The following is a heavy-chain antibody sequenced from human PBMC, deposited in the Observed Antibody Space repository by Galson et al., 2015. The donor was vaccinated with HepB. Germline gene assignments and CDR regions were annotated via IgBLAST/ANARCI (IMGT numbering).Heavy chain of an antibody. J-gene: IGHJ4*02. CDR3: AKDWGFLEWSLSYLLDH. D-gene: IGHD3-3*01. V-gene: IGHV3-33*05. CDR2: ISYDGINK. CDR1: GFNLSDFG. Sequence: SLRLSCAASGFNLSDFGMHWVRQAPGKGLQWVAGISYDGINKKYVDSVKGRFTISRDHSKRTVYLQMSGLRSDDTAVYYCAKDWGFLEWSLSYLLDHWGQGTLVSVSS.